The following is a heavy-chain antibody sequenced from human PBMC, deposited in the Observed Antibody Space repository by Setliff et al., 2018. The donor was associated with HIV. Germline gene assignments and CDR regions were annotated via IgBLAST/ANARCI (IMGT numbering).Heavy chain of an antibody. D-gene: IGHD2-2*01. CDR1: GGSISIHPFY. J-gene: IGHJ3*02. CDR2: IHYGGTT. CDR3: ARTRDCSSSGCFYHAFDM. Sequence: SENLSLTCTVSGGSISIHPFYWGWIRQPPGKGLEWLGSIHYGGTTYSNPSLRSRVAFSVDTSKNQFSLQLSSVTAADMAVYYCARTRDCSSSGCFYHAFDMWGQGTMVTVSS. V-gene: IGHV4-39*01.